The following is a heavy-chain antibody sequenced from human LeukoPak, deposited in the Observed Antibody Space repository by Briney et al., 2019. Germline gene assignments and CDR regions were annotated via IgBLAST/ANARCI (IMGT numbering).Heavy chain of an antibody. Sequence: GGSLRLSCAASGFTFSSYWMSWVRKAPGKGLEWVANIKQDGSEKYYVDSVKGRFTISRDNAKNSLYLQMNSLRAEDTAVYYCFAASLRGVAFDIWGQGTMVTVSS. D-gene: IGHD5/OR15-5a*01. CDR3: FAASLRGVAFDI. J-gene: IGHJ3*02. CDR1: GFTFSSYW. V-gene: IGHV3-7*01. CDR2: IKQDGSEK.